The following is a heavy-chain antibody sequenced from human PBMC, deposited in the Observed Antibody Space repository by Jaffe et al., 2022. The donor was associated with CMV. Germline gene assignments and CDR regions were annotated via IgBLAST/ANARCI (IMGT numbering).Heavy chain of an antibody. CDR2: ITSYSSYI. CDR1: GFSFNSHS. Sequence: EVQLVESGGGLVKPGGSLRLSCAASGFSFNSHSMNWVRQAPGKGLEWVSSITSYSSYIYNAELVKGRFTISRDNAKNSLYLQMNSLRAEDTAVYYCARDFAKEGGEGYYFDHWGQGTLVTVSS. CDR3: ARDFAKEGGEGYYFDH. D-gene: IGHD3-16*01. J-gene: IGHJ4*02. V-gene: IGHV3-21*01.